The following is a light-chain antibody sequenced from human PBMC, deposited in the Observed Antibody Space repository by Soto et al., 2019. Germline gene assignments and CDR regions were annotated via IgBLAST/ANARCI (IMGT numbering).Light chain of an antibody. J-gene: IGKJ1*01. Sequence: DIQMTQSPSNLSASVGDRVTSTCRASQNINNWLAWYQQKPGKVPKLLIYTASSLESGVPSRFSGSGSGTEFTLTISCLQPDDFATYYCQQYNSYSRGTFGQGTKVEIK. CDR1: QNINNW. CDR3: QQYNSYSRGT. V-gene: IGKV1-5*03. CDR2: TAS.